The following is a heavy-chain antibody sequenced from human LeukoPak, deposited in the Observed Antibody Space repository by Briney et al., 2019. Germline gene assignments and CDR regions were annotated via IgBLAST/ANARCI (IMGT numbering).Heavy chain of an antibody. Sequence: SETLSLTCTVSGASISSYYWSWIRQPPGKGLEWIGDIYYSGSTNYNPSLKSRVTISVDTSKNHFSLRLSSVPAADTALYYCARHRYYYDSSGYYYQPWGQGTLVTVSS. CDR1: GASISSYY. CDR2: IYYSGST. V-gene: IGHV4-59*01. J-gene: IGHJ5*02. D-gene: IGHD3-22*01. CDR3: ARHRYYYDSSGYYYQP.